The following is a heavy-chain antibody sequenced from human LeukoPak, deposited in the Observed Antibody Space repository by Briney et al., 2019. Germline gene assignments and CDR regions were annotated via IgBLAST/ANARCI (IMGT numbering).Heavy chain of an antibody. CDR3: ARRYSSSWGFDY. V-gene: IGHV3-7*01. CDR1: GFTFNNYW. Sequence: GGSLRLSCVASGFTFNNYWMSWVRQAPGKGLEWVANIKQDGSEKYYVDSVKGRFTISRDNARYSLYLQMNSLRAEDTAVYYCARRYSSSWGFDYWGQGTLVTVSS. CDR2: IKQDGSEK. J-gene: IGHJ4*02. D-gene: IGHD6-13*01.